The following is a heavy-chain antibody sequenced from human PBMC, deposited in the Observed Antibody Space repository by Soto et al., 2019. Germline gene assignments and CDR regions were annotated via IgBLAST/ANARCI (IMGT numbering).Heavy chain of an antibody. Sequence: LKISCKGSGYSFTSYWIGWVRQMPGKGLEWMGIIYPGDSDTRYSPSFQGQVTISADKSISTAYLQWSSLKASDTAMYYCARRVIAVAGSYYYYYSMDVWGQGTTVTVSS. D-gene: IGHD6-19*01. CDR3: ARRVIAVAGSYYYYYSMDV. V-gene: IGHV5-51*01. J-gene: IGHJ6*02. CDR1: GYSFTSYW. CDR2: IYPGDSDT.